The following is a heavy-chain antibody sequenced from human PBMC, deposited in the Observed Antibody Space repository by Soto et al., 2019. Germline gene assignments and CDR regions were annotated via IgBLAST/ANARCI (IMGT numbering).Heavy chain of an antibody. Sequence: QVQLVQSGAEVKKPGASVQVSCKTSGYTFTSYDFNWVRQAPGQGLEGMGRMNTNSDDTRSAQKFRGRLTLTRDKSMRAVYMKLSNLRPDDSAVYYCAREWSAAGHFYGMDVWGQGTTVAVSS. CDR3: AREWSAAGHFYGMDV. CDR2: MNTNSDDT. D-gene: IGHD6-13*01. V-gene: IGHV1-8*01. CDR1: GYTFTSYD. J-gene: IGHJ6*02.